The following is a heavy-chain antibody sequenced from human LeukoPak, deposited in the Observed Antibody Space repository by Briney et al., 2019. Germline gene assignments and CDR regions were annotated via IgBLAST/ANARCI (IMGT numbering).Heavy chain of an antibody. CDR3: ARDEPTGDFYYFDY. Sequence: ASVKVSCKASGYTFSSYGISWVRQAPGQGLERMGWISGYNANTKYAQKLQGRATMTTDTSASTAYMELRSLRSDDTAVYYCARDEPTGDFYYFDYWGQGTLVTVSS. D-gene: IGHD7-27*01. CDR2: ISGYNANT. J-gene: IGHJ4*02. CDR1: GYTFSSYG. V-gene: IGHV1-18*01.